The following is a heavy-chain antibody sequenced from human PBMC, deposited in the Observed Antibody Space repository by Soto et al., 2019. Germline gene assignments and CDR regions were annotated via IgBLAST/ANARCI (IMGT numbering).Heavy chain of an antibody. Sequence: WGSLRLSCSASGFIVSNNYMSWFRQAPGKGLEWVSILYSGGTTYYADSVKGRFTFSRDNSENTVFLQMNNLRVEDTAVYYCVRDRGGSYWLDPWGQGTLVTVSS. D-gene: IGHD2-15*01. CDR3: VRDRGGSYWLDP. CDR2: LYSGGTT. V-gene: IGHV3-53*01. J-gene: IGHJ5*02. CDR1: GFIVSNNY.